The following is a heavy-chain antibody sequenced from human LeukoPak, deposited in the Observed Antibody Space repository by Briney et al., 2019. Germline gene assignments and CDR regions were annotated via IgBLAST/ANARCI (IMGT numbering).Heavy chain of an antibody. CDR3: AKDRVVVVAADFDY. Sequence: GRSLRLSCAASGFTFSSYGMHWVRQAPGKGLEWVAVISYDGSNKYYADSVKGRFTISRDNSKNTLYLQMNSLRAEDTAVYYCAKDRVVVVAADFDYWGQGTLVTVSS. V-gene: IGHV3-30*18. CDR2: ISYDGSNK. D-gene: IGHD2-15*01. CDR1: GFTFSSYG. J-gene: IGHJ4*02.